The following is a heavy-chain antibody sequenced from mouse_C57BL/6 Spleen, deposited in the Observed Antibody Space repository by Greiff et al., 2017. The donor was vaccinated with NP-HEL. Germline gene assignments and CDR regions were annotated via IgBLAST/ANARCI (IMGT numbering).Heavy chain of an antibody. CDR1: GYTFTSYW. Sequence: QVQLQQPGAELVKPGASVKLSCKASGYTFTSYWMHWVKQRPGRGLEWIGRIDPNSGGTKYNEKFKSKATLTVDKPSSTAYMQLSSLTSEDSAVYYCARWRASNYADWYFDVWGTGTTVTVSS. CDR2: IDPNSGGT. CDR3: ARWRASNYADWYFDV. V-gene: IGHV1-72*01. D-gene: IGHD2-5*01. J-gene: IGHJ1*03.